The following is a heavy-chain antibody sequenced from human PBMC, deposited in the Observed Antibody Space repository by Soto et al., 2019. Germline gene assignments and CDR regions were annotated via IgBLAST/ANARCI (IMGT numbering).Heavy chain of an antibody. Sequence: ASVKVSCKASGYTFTGYYMHWVRQAPGQGLEWMGWINPNSGGTNYAQKFQGRVTMTRDTSISTAYMELSRLRSDDTAVYYCARDLRGPWYYYNIDVWGQGTAVTVSS. J-gene: IGHJ6*02. CDR3: ARDLRGPWYYYNIDV. CDR2: INPNSGGT. CDR1: GYTFTGYY. V-gene: IGHV1-2*02.